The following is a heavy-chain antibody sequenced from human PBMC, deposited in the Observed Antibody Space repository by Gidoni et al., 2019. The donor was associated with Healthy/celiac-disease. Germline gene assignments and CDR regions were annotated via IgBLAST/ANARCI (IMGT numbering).Heavy chain of an antibody. V-gene: IGHV3-23*01. J-gene: IGHJ4*02. Sequence: EVQLLESGGGLVQSGGSLRLPCAASGFSSSSYAMSWVRQAPGKGLEWVSAISGSGGSTYYADSVKGRFTISRDNSKNTLYLQMNSLRAEDTAVYYCAKDAGTIFGVVGLWGQGTLVTVSS. D-gene: IGHD3-3*01. CDR3: AKDAGTIFGVVGL. CDR2: ISGSGGST. CDR1: GFSSSSYA.